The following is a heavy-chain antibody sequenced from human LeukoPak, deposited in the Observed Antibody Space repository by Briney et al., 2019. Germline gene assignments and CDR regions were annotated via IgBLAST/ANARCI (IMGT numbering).Heavy chain of an antibody. Sequence: GGSLRLSCAASGFTFSTYGMNWVRQAPGKGLEWVSYISGSSSTIYYADSVKGRFTISRDNAKNSLYLQMNSLRAEDTALYYCAKDLGYDILTGPSFDYWGQGTLVTVSS. D-gene: IGHD3-9*01. V-gene: IGHV3-48*01. CDR2: ISGSSSTI. CDR1: GFTFSTYG. J-gene: IGHJ4*02. CDR3: AKDLGYDILTGPSFDY.